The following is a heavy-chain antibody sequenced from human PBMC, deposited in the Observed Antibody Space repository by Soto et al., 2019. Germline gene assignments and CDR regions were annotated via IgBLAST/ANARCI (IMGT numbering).Heavy chain of an antibody. D-gene: IGHD2-15*01. CDR3: ARSGYCSGGSCYSGSTVTIDY. Sequence: SETLSLTCTVSGGSISSYYWSWIRQPPGKGLEWIGYIYYSGSTNYNPSLKSRVTISVDTSKNQFSLKLSSVTAADTAVYYCARSGYCSGGSCYSGSTVTIDYWGRGTLVTVSS. J-gene: IGHJ4*02. CDR1: GGSISSYY. V-gene: IGHV4-59*01. CDR2: IYYSGST.